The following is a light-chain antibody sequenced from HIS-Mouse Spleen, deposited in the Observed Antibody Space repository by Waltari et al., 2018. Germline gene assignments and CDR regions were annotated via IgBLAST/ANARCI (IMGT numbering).Light chain of an antibody. V-gene: IGKV1-5*03. Sequence: DIQMTQSPSTLSASVADRVTITCRARQSISSWLAWYQQKPGKAPKLLIYKASSLESGVPSRFSGSGSGTEFTLTISSLQPDDFATYYCQQSGTFGQGTKVEIK. J-gene: IGKJ1*01. CDR2: KAS. CDR1: QSISSW. CDR3: QQSGT.